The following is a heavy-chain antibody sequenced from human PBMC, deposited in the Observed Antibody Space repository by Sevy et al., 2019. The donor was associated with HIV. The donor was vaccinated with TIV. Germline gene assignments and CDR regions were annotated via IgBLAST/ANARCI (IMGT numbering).Heavy chain of an antibody. Sequence: GGSLRLSCAASGFTFSRHGMHWVRQTPGRGLEWVAVISDDGSNKYYADSVKGRFTISRDNSKNTVYLQMNSLRPEDTAVYHCAKALADFGLGFHFYGMDVWGQGTTVTVS. J-gene: IGHJ6*02. CDR2: ISDDGSNK. CDR1: GFTFSRHG. V-gene: IGHV3-30*18. D-gene: IGHD3-3*01. CDR3: AKALADFGLGFHFYGMDV.